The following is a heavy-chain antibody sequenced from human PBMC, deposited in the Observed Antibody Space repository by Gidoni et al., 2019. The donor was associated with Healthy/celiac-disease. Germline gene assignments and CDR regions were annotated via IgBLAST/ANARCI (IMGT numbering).Heavy chain of an antibody. CDR3: ARDVDYDNYYYYYMDV. V-gene: IGHV3-21*01. D-gene: IGHD4-17*01. CDR2: ISSSSSYI. CDR1: GFTFRSYS. J-gene: IGHJ6*03. Sequence: EVQLVESGGGLVQPGGSLRLSCAASGFTFRSYSMNWVRQAPGKGLEWVSSISSSSSYIYYADSVKGRFTISRDNAKNSLYLQMNSLRAEDTAVYYCARDVDYDNYYYYYMDVWGKGTTVTVSS.